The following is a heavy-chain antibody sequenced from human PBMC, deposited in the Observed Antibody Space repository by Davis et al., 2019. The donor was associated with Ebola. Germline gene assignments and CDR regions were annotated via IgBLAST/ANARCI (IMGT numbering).Heavy chain of an antibody. CDR2: IYYSGST. V-gene: IGHV4-59*01. D-gene: IGHD4-23*01. Sequence: PSETLSLTCTVSGGSISSYYWSWIRQPPGKGLEWIGYIYYSGSTNYNPSLKSRVTISVDTSKNQFSLKLSSVTAADTAVYYCARGGGNIKTVDPINWFDPWGQGTLVTVSS. CDR1: GGSISSYY. J-gene: IGHJ5*02. CDR3: ARGGGNIKTVDPINWFDP.